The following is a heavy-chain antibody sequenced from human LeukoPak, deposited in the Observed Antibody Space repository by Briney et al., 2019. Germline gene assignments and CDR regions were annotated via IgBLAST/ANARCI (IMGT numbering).Heavy chain of an antibody. Sequence: SETLSLTCTVSGGSVSIYYWSWVRQPPGKGLEWIGYIYNSGSTIYNPSLKSRATISVDKSKNQFSLKLSSVTAADTAVYYCATGRLLLDAFDIWGQGTMVTVSS. V-gene: IGHV4-59*02. D-gene: IGHD2-15*01. J-gene: IGHJ3*02. CDR2: IYNSGST. CDR3: ATGRLLLDAFDI. CDR1: GGSVSIYY.